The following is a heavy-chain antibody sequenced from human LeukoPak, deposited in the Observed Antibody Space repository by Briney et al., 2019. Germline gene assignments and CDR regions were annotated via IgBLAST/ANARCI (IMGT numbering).Heavy chain of an antibody. CDR2: ISSSSSYI. J-gene: IGHJ5*02. Sequence: GGSLRLSCAASGFTFSSYSMNWVRQAPGEGLEWVSSISSSSSYIYYADSVKGRFTISRDNAKNSLYLQMNSLRAEDTAVYYCARDVLYYYGSGSSAGWFDPWGQGTLVPVSS. CDR3: ARDVLYYYGSGSSAGWFDP. V-gene: IGHV3-21*01. CDR1: GFTFSSYS. D-gene: IGHD3-10*01.